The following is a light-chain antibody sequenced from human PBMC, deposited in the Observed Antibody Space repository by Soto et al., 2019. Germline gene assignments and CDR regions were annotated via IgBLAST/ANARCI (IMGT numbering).Light chain of an antibody. V-gene: IGKV3-20*01. CDR1: QRVSANY. J-gene: IGKJ2*01. CDR2: GAS. CDR3: QQYGSSPPYT. Sequence: EIVLTQSPGTLSLSPGERATLSCRASQRVSANYLAWYQQKPGQAPRLLIYGASSRATGIPDRFSGSGSGTDFTLTISRLEPEDSAVFYCQQYGSSPPYTFGQGTKLEIK.